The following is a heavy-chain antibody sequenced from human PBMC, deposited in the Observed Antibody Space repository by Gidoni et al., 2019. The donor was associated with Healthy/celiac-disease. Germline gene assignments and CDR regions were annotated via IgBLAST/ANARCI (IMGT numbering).Heavy chain of an antibody. CDR3: AREDYYYDGSGHGGPDAFDI. J-gene: IGHJ3*02. Sequence: QLQLQESGPGLVKPSETLSLTCTVPGGAITSSSYYWGWIRQPPGKGLEWIGSIYYSGSTYYNPSLKSRVTISVDTSKNQFSLKLSSVTAADTAVYYCAREDYYYDGSGHGGPDAFDIWGQGTMVTVSS. V-gene: IGHV4-39*07. CDR1: GGAITSSSYY. CDR2: IYYSGST. D-gene: IGHD3-22*01.